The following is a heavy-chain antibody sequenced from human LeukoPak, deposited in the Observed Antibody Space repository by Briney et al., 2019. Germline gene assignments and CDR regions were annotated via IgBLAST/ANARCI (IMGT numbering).Heavy chain of an antibody. CDR2: IYYSGST. CDR1: GGSISSSGHY. V-gene: IGHV4-61*05. CDR3: ARRTLGIVGPFDY. Sequence: SETLSLTCSVSGGSISSSGHYRSWIRLHPGKGLEWIGYIYYSGSTNYNPSLKSRVTLSVDTSKNQFSLKLSSVTAADTDVYYCARRTLGIVGPFDYWGQGTLVTVSS. J-gene: IGHJ4*02. D-gene: IGHD1-26*01.